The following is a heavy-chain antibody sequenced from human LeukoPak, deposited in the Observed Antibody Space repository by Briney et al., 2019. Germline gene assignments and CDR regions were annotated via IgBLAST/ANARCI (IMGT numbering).Heavy chain of an antibody. Sequence: ASVKVSYKASGYTFTGYYMHWVRQAPGQGLEWMGWINPNSGGTNYAQKFQGRVTMTRDTSISTAYMELSRLRSDDTAVYYCARDPTTIIAVAGRYYFDYWGQGTLVTVSS. CDR1: GYTFTGYY. CDR2: INPNSGGT. CDR3: ARDPTTIIAVAGRYYFDY. J-gene: IGHJ4*02. V-gene: IGHV1-2*02. D-gene: IGHD6-19*01.